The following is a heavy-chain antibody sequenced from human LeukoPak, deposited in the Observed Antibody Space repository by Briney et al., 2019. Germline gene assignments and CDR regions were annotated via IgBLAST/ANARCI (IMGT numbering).Heavy chain of an antibody. CDR2: ISYDGSNK. V-gene: IGHV3-30*18. D-gene: IGHD3-22*01. Sequence: PGRSLRLSCAASGFTFSSYGMHWVRQAPGKGLEWVAVISYDGSNKYYADSVKGPFTISRDNSKNTLYLQMNSLRAEDAAVYYCANGEGEVIANFDYWGQGTLVTVSS. J-gene: IGHJ4*02. CDR1: GFTFSSYG. CDR3: ANGEGEVIANFDY.